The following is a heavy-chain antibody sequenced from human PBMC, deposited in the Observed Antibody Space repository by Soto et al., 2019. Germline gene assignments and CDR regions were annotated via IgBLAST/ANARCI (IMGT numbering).Heavy chain of an antibody. CDR2: VGKNGRTV. CDR1: GFIFTTYT. CDR3: TRDGGRGYDMDH. V-gene: IGHV3-48*01. D-gene: IGHD5-12*01. Sequence: GGSLRLSCAASGFIFTTYTLNWVRQAPGKGLEWVALVGKNGRTVLYADSGRGRFTISRDNDQSSLHLQMNSLRAEDTAFYFCTRDGGRGYDMDHWGRGTLVTVSS. J-gene: IGHJ4*02.